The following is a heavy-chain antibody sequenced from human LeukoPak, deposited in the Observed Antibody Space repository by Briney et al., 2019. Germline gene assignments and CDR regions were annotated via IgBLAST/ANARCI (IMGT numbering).Heavy chain of an antibody. V-gene: IGHV1-69*13. CDR3: ARGGGYSSSWYLFDY. J-gene: IGHJ4*02. CDR1: GGTFSSYA. Sequence: SVKVSCKTFGGTFSSYAISWVRQAPGHGLEWMGGIIPIFGTANYAQKFQGRVTITADESTSTAYMELSSLRSEDTAVYYCARGGGYSSSWYLFDYWGQGTLVTVSS. CDR2: IIPIFGTA. D-gene: IGHD6-13*01.